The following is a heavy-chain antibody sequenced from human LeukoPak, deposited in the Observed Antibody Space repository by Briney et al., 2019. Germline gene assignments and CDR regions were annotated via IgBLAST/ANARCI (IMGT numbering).Heavy chain of an antibody. CDR3: ARKFIAAAPTDMHYYYYYYMDV. CDR1: GFTFSSYN. CDR2: ISSSSSYI. V-gene: IGHV3-21*01. D-gene: IGHD6-13*01. J-gene: IGHJ6*03. Sequence: GGSLRLSCAASGFTFSSYNMNWVRQAPGKGLEWVSSISSSSSYIYYADSVKGRFTISRDNAKNSLYLQMNSLRAEDTALYYCARKFIAAAPTDMHYYYYYYMDVWGKGTTVTVSS.